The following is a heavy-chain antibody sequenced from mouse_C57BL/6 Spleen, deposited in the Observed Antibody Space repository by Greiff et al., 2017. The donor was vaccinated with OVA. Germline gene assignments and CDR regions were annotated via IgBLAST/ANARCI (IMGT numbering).Heavy chain of an antibody. Sequence: QVQLQQPGAELVKPGASVKMSCKASGYTFTSYWITWVKQRPGQGLEWIGDIYPGSGSTNYNEKFKSKATLTVDTSSSTAYMQLSSLTSEYSAVYYCARSGDDYDDPYPYYFDYWGQGTTLTVSS. J-gene: IGHJ2*01. CDR1: GYTFTSYW. D-gene: IGHD2-4*01. CDR2: IYPGSGST. V-gene: IGHV1-55*01. CDR3: ARSGDDYDDPYPYYFDY.